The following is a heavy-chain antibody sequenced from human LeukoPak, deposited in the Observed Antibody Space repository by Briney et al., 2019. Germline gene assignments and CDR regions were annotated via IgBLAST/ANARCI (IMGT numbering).Heavy chain of an antibody. J-gene: IGHJ4*02. CDR1: GGSISSSNYC. V-gene: IGHV4-39*01. D-gene: IGHD5-12*01. CDR2: LCYSGNT. Sequence: SETLSLTCTVSGGSISSSNYCWDWIRQPPGKGLEWIGSLCYSGNTYQNPSLKSRLTISGDTSQNQFSLRLSSVTAADTAVYYCTTRYGDHDYVDYWGQGTLVTVPS. CDR3: TTRYGDHDYVDY.